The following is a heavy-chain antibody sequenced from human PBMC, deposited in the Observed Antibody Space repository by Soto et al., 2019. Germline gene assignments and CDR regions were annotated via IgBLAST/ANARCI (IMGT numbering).Heavy chain of an antibody. J-gene: IGHJ3*02. Sequence: GGSLRLSCAASGFTFSSYGMHWVRQAPGKGLEWVAVISYDGSNKYYADSVKGRFTISRDNSKNTLYLQMNSLRAEDTAVYYCAKDQYNYYYGSGSPHDAFDIWGQGTMVTVSS. CDR1: GFTFSSYG. D-gene: IGHD3-10*01. CDR3: AKDQYNYYYGSGSPHDAFDI. CDR2: ISYDGSNK. V-gene: IGHV3-30*18.